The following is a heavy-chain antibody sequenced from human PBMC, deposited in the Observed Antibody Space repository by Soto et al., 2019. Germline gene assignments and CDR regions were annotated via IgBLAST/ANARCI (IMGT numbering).Heavy chain of an antibody. V-gene: IGHV1-69*01. CDR1: GGTFSSYA. CDR2: IIPIFGTA. Sequence: QVQLVQSGAEVKKPGSSVKVSCKASGGTFSSYAISCVRQATGQGLEWMGGIIPIFGTANYAQKFQGRVKITEDESTSTAYMELSSLRSEDTAVYYCARGRDGYKIGTFSLDYWGQGTLVTVSS. J-gene: IGHJ4*02. D-gene: IGHD5-12*01. CDR3: ARGRDGYKIGTFSLDY.